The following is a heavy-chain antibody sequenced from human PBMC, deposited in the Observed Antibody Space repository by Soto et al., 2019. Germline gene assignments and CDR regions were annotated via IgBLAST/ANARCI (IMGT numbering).Heavy chain of an antibody. V-gene: IGHV4-59*01. CDR3: ARVGTMVRGVIQFDP. D-gene: IGHD3-10*01. J-gene: IGHJ5*02. CDR2: IYYSGST. CDR1: GGSISSYY. Sequence: SETLSLTCTVSGGSISSYYWSWIRQPPGKGLEWIGYIYYSGSTNYNPSLKSRVTISVDTSKNQFSLKLSSVTAADTAVYYCARVGTMVRGVIQFDPWGQGTLVTVSS.